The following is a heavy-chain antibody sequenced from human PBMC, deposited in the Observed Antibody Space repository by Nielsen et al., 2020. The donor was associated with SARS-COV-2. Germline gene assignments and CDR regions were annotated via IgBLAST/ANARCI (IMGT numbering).Heavy chain of an antibody. V-gene: IGHV3-30*03. CDR2: ISYDGSHK. J-gene: IGHJ6*02. CDR3: ARSIGAARPKGYYYYGMDV. CDR1: GFTFRDYG. D-gene: IGHD6-6*01. Sequence: GGSLRLSCAASGFTFRDYGMHWVRQAPGKGLEWVALISYDGSHKYQADSVKGRLTISRDNSKNTLYLQMNSLRAEDTAVYYCARSIGAARPKGYYYYGMDVWGQGTTVTVSS.